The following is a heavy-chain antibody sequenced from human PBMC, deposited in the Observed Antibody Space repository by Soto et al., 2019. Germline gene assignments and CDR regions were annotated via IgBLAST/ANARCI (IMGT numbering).Heavy chain of an antibody. CDR2: IYYSGST. CDR3: ARHRARNWFDP. J-gene: IGHJ5*02. D-gene: IGHD6-6*01. V-gene: IGHV4-39*01. CDR1: GGSLSSFY. Sequence: LEAPSLPRSVSGGSLSSFYLGLVRQPPGKGLEWIGSIYYSGSTYYNPSLKSRVTISVGTSKNQFSLKLSSVTAADTAVFYCARHRARNWFDPWGQGTLVTVSS.